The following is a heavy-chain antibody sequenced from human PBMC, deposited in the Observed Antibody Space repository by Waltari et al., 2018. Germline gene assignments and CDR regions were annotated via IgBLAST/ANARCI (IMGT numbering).Heavy chain of an antibody. CDR1: GFTFSSYE. CDR2: ISSSGTTI. D-gene: IGHD3-22*01. V-gene: IGHV3-48*03. CDR3: ARPKGGYDSSGYYPTPFDY. J-gene: IGHJ4*02. Sequence: EVQLVESGGGLVQPGGSLRLSCAASGFTFSSYEMNWVRQAPGKGLGWVSYISSSGTTIDDADAVRGRFTSSRDNAKNSLYLQMNSLRVEDTAVYYCARPKGGYDSSGYYPTPFDYWGQGTLVTVSS.